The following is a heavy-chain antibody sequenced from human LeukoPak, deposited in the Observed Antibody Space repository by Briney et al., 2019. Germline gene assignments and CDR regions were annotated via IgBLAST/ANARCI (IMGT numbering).Heavy chain of an antibody. CDR1: GYTFTSYG. CDR3: ARGHSHTAQTPFDY. V-gene: IGHV1-18*01. CDR2: ISAYNGNT. D-gene: IGHD5-18*01. J-gene: IGHJ4*02. Sequence: ASVKVSCKASGYTFTSYGISWVRQAPGQGLEWMGGISAYNGNTNYAQNLQGRVTMTTDTSTSTAYMELRSLRSDDTAVYYCARGHSHTAQTPFDYWGQGTLVTVSS.